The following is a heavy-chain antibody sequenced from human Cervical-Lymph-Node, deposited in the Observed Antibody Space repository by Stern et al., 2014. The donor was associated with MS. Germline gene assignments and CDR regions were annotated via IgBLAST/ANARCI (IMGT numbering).Heavy chain of an antibody. CDR2: VSYDGTQR. V-gene: IGHV3-30-3*01. CDR3: ARGGRGVGLEY. J-gene: IGHJ4*02. Sequence: QLVQSGGGVVQPGRSLSLSCVASGFTFSTYAMHWVRQAPGKGLELVAFVSYDGTQRNSTDSVKARFTISRDNSKNTLYLHMNSLRDEDTAVYFCARGGRGVGLEYWGQGALVTVSS. D-gene: IGHD3-10*01. CDR1: GFTFSTYA.